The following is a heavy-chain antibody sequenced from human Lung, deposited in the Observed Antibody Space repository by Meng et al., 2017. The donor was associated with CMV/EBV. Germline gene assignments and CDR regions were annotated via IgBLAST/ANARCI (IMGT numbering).Heavy chain of an antibody. Sequence: SCAASGFTFSNYAMHWVRQPPGKGLEWVAVISYDGNIRYFGESVKGRFTISRDNSKNTLYLQMNSLRAEDTAVYYCAREHFSNSRGFDTWGQGTLVTVSS. CDR1: GFTFSNYA. D-gene: IGHD4-23*01. CDR3: AREHFSNSRGFDT. V-gene: IGHV3-30-3*01. CDR2: ISYDGNIR. J-gene: IGHJ5*02.